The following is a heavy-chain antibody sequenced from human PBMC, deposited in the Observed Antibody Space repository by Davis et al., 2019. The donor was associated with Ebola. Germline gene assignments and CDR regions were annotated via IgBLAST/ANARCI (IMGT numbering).Heavy chain of an antibody. J-gene: IGHJ3*02. V-gene: IGHV3-7*03. D-gene: IGHD3-10*01. CDR1: GFTFSNYW. CDR2: IKQDGSEK. CDR3: ARGRAPHFRGGEAFDI. Sequence: PGGSLRLSCVASGFTFSNYWMSWVRQAPGKGLEWVANIKQDGSEKFHVGSGRFTISRDNAKNSLFLQVNSLRVEDTAVYYCARGRAPHFRGGEAFDIWGQGTMVTVSS.